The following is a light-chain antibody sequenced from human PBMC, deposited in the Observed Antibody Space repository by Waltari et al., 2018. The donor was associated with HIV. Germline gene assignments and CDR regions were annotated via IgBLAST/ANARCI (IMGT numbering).Light chain of an antibody. V-gene: IGLV2-14*01. CDR3: SSYTTSSTVV. CDR2: DVT. Sequence: QSALTQPASVSGSPGQSITISCTGTSSDVGGYDYVSWYQQHPGKAPKLIIYDVTNRPSGVSNRFSGCKSGNTASLTSSGLQAEDEADYYCSSYTTSSTVVFGGGTKLTVL. CDR1: SSDVGGYDY. J-gene: IGLJ2*01.